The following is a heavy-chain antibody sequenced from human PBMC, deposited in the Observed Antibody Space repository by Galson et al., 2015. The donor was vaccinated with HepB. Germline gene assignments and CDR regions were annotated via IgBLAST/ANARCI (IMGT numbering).Heavy chain of an antibody. D-gene: IGHD3-22*01. V-gene: IGHV3-30*03. CDR2: ISYDGHDK. CDR3: ARDWWATFTYYDGRGHYPEQ. Sequence: SLRLSCAASGFDFSSYGFHWVRQAPGRGLEWVSLISYDGHDKHYADSLNGRFTISRDDSKNTVYLQMNSLTADDTAVYYCARDWWATFTYYDGRGHYPEQWGQGTLVSVSS. J-gene: IGHJ4*02. CDR1: GFDFSSYG.